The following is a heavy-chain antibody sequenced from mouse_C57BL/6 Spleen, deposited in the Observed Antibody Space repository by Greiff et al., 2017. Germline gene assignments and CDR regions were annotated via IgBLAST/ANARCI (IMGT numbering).Heavy chain of an antibody. CDR2: IYPGDGDT. D-gene: IGHD1-1*01. CDR3: ARRSQFITTVVETMDY. CDR1: GYAFSSYW. Sequence: VQLQQSGAELVKPGASVKISCKASGYAFSSYWMNWVKQRPGKGLEWIGQIYPGDGDTNYNGKFKGKATLTADKSSSTAYMQLSSLTSEDSAVYFCARRSQFITTVVETMDYWGQGTSVTVSS. J-gene: IGHJ4*01. V-gene: IGHV1-80*01.